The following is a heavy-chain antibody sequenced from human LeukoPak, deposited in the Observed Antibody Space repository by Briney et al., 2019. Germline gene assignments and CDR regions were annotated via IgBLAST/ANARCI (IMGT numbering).Heavy chain of an antibody. V-gene: IGHV3-7*01. D-gene: IGHD4-17*01. Sequence: PGGSLRLSCEASGFTFSSYWMSWIRQAPGKGLEWVATIRQDGVLNHCVDSVKGRFTISRDNAKNSLYLQMNSLRAEDTAVYYCARPLNDYGDFDLWGQGTLVTVSS. J-gene: IGHJ4*02. CDR3: ARPLNDYGDFDL. CDR1: GFTFSSYW. CDR2: IRQDGVLN.